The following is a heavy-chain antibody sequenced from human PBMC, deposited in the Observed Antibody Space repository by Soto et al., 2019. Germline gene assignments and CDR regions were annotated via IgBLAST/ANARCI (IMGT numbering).Heavy chain of an antibody. CDR3: ARGWDANS. CDR1: GASVSSGNQY. V-gene: IGHV4-61*01. D-gene: IGHD6-19*01. J-gene: IGHJ4*02. CDR2: IYNSVIT. Sequence: QVLMHESGPGLVKPSETLSLTCTVSGASVSSGNQYWSWIRQPPGKRLEWIGFIYNSVITNYGPSLKGRVSVSADTSRNQFSLKMSSVTAADTAVYYCARGWDANSWGQGALVSVSS.